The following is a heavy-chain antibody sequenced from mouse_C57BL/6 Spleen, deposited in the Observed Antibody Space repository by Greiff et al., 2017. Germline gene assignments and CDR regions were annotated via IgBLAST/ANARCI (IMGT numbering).Heavy chain of an antibody. J-gene: IGHJ4*01. V-gene: IGHV5-17*01. CDR3: ARPSYYYAMDY. CDR1: GFTFSDYG. CDR2: ISSGSSTI. Sequence: EVKLMESGGGLVKPGGSLKLSCAASGFTFSDYGMHWVRQAPEKGLEWVAYISSGSSTIYYADTVKGRFTISRDNAKNTLFLQMTSLRAEDTAMYYCARPSYYYAMDYWGQGTSVTVSS.